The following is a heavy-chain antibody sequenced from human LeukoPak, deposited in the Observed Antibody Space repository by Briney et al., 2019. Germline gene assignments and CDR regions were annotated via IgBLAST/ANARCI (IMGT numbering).Heavy chain of an antibody. CDR3: ARDLTSALLWFGESQIH. D-gene: IGHD3-10*01. CDR1: GFTFSSYA. J-gene: IGHJ4*02. V-gene: IGHV3-30-3*01. CDR2: ISYDGSNK. Sequence: GRSLRLSCAASGFTFSSYAMHWVRQAPGKGLEWVAVISYDGSNKYYADSVKGRFTISRDNSKNTLYLQMDSLRAEDTTVYYCARDLTSALLWFGESQIHWGQGTLVTVSS.